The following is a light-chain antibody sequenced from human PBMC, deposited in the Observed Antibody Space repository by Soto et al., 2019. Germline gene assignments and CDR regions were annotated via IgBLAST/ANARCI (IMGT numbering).Light chain of an antibody. Sequence: QSVLTQPASVSGSPGQSITISCTGTTSDIGRYNLVSWYQQYPGKAPKLILYEDIERPSGVSNRYSGSKSGNTASLTISGLLTEDEADYYCSSYAGGTSVVFGGGTKPTVL. CDR3: SSYAGGTSVV. CDR1: TSDIGRYNL. V-gene: IGLV2-23*01. CDR2: EDI. J-gene: IGLJ2*01.